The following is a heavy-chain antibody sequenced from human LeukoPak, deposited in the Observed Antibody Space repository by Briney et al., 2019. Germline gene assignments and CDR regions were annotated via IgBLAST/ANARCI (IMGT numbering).Heavy chain of an antibody. CDR1: GGTFSSYA. V-gene: IGHV1-69*13. Sequence: SVKVSCKASGGTFSSYAISWVRQAPGQGLEWMGGIIPIFGTANYAQKFQGRVTITADESTSTAYMELSSLRSDDTAVYYCATTTVVTPAFDYWGQGTLVTVSS. CDR3: ATTTVVTPAFDY. CDR2: IIPIFGTA. J-gene: IGHJ4*02. D-gene: IGHD4-23*01.